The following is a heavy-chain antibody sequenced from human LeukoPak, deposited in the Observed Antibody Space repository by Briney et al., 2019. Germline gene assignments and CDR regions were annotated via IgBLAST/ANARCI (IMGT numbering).Heavy chain of an antibody. Sequence: SETLSLTCTVSGASIGSSSYFCGWLRQAPGKGLEWIGSVYYSGRTYYNPSLKSRLTISVDTSKNQVSLKLRSVTAADTAVYYCAGLDWYFALWGRGTLVTVSS. J-gene: IGHJ2*01. CDR3: AGLDWYFAL. V-gene: IGHV4-39*01. CDR1: GASIGSSSYF. CDR2: VYYSGRT.